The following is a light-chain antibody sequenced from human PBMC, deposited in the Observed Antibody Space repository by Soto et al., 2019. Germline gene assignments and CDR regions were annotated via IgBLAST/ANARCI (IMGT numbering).Light chain of an antibody. V-gene: IGLV2-14*01. CDR1: SSDVGGYKY. Sequence: QSALTQPASVSGSPGQSIAISCTGTSSDVGGYKYVSWYQQHPGKAPKLAIYDVSNRPSGVSDRFSGSKSGNTASLTISGLQAEDEGDFYCSSYTGTSTYVFGTGTKVTVL. CDR2: DVS. J-gene: IGLJ1*01. CDR3: SSYTGTSTYV.